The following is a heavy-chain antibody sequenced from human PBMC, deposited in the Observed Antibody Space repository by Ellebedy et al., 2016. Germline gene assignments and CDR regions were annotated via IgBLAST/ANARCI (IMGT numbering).Heavy chain of an antibody. CDR1: GFTFDDYA. J-gene: IGHJ4*02. CDR3: ARDLRIKARDYYLDY. D-gene: IGHD6-6*01. V-gene: IGHV3-9*01. Sequence: SLKISCAASGFTFDDYAMHWVRQAPGKGLEWVSGISWNSGTTDYADFVKGRFTISRDNAKNSLYLQMNRLRADYTAFYYCARDLRIKARDYYLDYWGQGTLVTVSS. CDR2: ISWNSGTT.